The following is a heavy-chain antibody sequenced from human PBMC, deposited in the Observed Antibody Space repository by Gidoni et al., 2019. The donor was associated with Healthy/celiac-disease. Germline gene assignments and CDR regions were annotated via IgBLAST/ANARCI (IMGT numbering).Heavy chain of an antibody. D-gene: IGHD5-18*01. CDR3: KTEDPLPDTAMVTWDY. V-gene: IGHV3-15*07. CDR1: GFNFSNAW. CDR2: MKSKTDGGTT. J-gene: IGHJ4*02. Sequence: EVQLVESGGGLVKPGGSLRLSCAACGFNFSNAWINWVRQAPGKGLEWVGRMKSKTDGGTTDYAAPVKGRFTISRDDSKNTLYLQMNSLKTEDTAVYYCKTEDPLPDTAMVTWDYWGQGTLVTVSS.